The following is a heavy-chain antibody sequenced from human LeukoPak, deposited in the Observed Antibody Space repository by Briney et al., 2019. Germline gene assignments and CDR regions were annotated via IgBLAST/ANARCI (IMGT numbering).Heavy chain of an antibody. D-gene: IGHD3-10*01. V-gene: IGHV3-7*01. CDR1: GFTFSSYW. CDR3: ARDPGGSYYYYGMDV. CDR2: IKQDGSEK. Sequence: GGSQRLSRAASGFTFSSYWMSWVRQAPGKGLEWVANIKQDGSEKYYVDSVKGRFTISRDNAKNSLYLQMNSLRAEDTAVYYCARDPGGSYYYYGMDVWGQGTTVTVSS. J-gene: IGHJ6*02.